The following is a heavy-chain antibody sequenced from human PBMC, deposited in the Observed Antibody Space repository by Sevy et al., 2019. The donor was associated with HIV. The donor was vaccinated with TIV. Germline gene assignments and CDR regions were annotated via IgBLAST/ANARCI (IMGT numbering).Heavy chain of an antibody. CDR3: ARDPGYSGYDWGALTYYFDY. V-gene: IGHV3-30*02. Sequence: GGSLRLSCEAFGFSFSNYGMHWVRQAPGKGPEWVSSIRLDGNDKQYADSVKGRFTISRDNSKNTLNLQMNSLRAEETAVYYCARDPGYSGYDWGALTYYFDYWGQGTLVTVSS. CDR2: IRLDGNDK. D-gene: IGHD5-12*01. CDR1: GFSFSNYG. J-gene: IGHJ4*02.